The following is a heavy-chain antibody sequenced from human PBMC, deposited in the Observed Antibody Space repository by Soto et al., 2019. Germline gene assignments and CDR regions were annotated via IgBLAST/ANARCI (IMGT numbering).Heavy chain of an antibody. CDR1: GFTFTTYV. CDR3: AKNQGVELVPLATVDWFDP. J-gene: IGHJ5*02. D-gene: IGHD1-26*01. CDR2: ISDSGGST. Sequence: LRLSCAASGFTFTTYVVSWVRQAPGKGLEWVSTISDSGGSTYYADSVKGRFTISRDNSKSTVYLELNNLSAEDTAVYHCAKNQGVELVPLATVDWFDPWGQGSVVTVSS. V-gene: IGHV3-23*01.